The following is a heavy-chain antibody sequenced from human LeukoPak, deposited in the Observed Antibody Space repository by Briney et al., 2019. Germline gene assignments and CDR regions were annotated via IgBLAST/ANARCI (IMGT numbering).Heavy chain of an antibody. CDR1: GFTFRSYE. CDR2: ISSSASTI. V-gene: IGHV3-48*03. D-gene: IGHD7-27*01. CDR3: ARGNWDFDY. J-gene: IGHJ4*02. Sequence: GGSLRLSCAASGFTFRSYEMNWVRQAPGTGLQWVSYISSSASTIYYADSVKGRFTISRDNAKSSVYLQMNSLRAEDTAVYYCARGNWDFDYWGQGTLVTVSS.